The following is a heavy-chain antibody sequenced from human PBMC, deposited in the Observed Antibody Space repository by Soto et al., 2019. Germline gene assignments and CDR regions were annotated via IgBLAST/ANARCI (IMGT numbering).Heavy chain of an antibody. D-gene: IGHD5-12*01. Sequence: GGSLRLSCAASGFTFSSYGMHWVRQAPGKGLEWVAVIWYDGSNKYYADSVRGRFTISRDNSKNTLYLQMNSLRAEDTAVYYCAREDSGYDHGGRYNWFDPWGQGTLVTVSS. CDR1: GFTFSSYG. CDR3: AREDSGYDHGGRYNWFDP. J-gene: IGHJ5*02. V-gene: IGHV3-33*01. CDR2: IWYDGSNK.